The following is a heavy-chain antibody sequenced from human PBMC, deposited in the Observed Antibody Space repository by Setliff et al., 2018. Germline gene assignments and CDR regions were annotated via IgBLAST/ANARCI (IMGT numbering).Heavy chain of an antibody. Sequence: GGSLRLSCAASTASEVTISSRAIHWVRQAPGKGLGWVAAVSDDGTNTYYADSVRGRFTVSRDNAKNSLYLQLNSLRAEDTAVYYCSTRTVAARSLDTWGQGTLVTVSS. J-gene: IGHJ5*02. CDR2: VSDDGTNT. CDR1: TASEVTISSRA. CDR3: STRTVAARSLDT. D-gene: IGHD6-13*01. V-gene: IGHV3-33*03.